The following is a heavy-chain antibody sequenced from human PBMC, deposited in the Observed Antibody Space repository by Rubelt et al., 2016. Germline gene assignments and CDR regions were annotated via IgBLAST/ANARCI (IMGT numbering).Heavy chain of an antibody. CDR3: ARGLSGSSGYCIDY. D-gene: IGHD3-22*01. CDR1: GGSISSSSYY. V-gene: IGHV4-39*07. J-gene: IGHJ4*02. CDR2: IYYSGST. Sequence: QLQLQESGPGLVKPSETLSLTCTVSGGSISSSSYYWGWIRQPPGKGLEWIGSIYYSGSTYSNPSLKSLVTISVDASKDQFSLKLSSVTAADTGVYYCARGLSGSSGYCIDYWGQGTLVTVSS.